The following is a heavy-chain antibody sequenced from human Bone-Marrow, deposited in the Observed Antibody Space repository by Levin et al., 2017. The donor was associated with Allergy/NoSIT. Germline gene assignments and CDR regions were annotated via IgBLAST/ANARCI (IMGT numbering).Heavy chain of an antibody. CDR2: IYYSGST. CDR1: GGSISGYY. V-gene: IGHV4-59*01. CDR3: ARDYSIIAASGTHYFYGMDV. D-gene: IGHD6-13*01. Sequence: ESLKISCTVSGGSISGYYWSWIRQPPGKGLEWIGYIYYSGSTNYNPSLKSRVTISLDTSKNQFSLKLTSVTAADTAVYYCARDYSIIAASGTHYFYGMDVWGQGTTVTVSS. J-gene: IGHJ6*02.